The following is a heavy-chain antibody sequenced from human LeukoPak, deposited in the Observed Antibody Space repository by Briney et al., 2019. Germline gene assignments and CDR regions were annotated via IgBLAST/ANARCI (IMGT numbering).Heavy chain of an antibody. V-gene: IGHV3-21*01. D-gene: IGHD3-22*01. CDR2: ISSSSSYI. CDR3: AREPANYYYDSSGQFDY. Sequence: GGSLRLSCAASGFTFSSYSMNWVRQAPGKGLEWVSSISSSSSYIYYADSVKGRFTISRDNAKNSLYLQMNSLRAEDTAVYCCAREPANYYYDSSGQFDYWGQGTLVTVSS. J-gene: IGHJ4*02. CDR1: GFTFSSYS.